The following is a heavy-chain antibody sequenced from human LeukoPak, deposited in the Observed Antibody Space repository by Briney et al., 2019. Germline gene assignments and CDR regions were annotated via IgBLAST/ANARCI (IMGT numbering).Heavy chain of an antibody. CDR2: ISNSGTII. CDR1: GFTFSDYY. J-gene: IGHJ3*02. Sequence: GGSLRLSCAASGFTFSDYYMSWIRQAPGKGLEWVSYISNSGTIISYADSVKGRFTISRDNAKNSLYLQMNSLRAEDTAVYYCARIKVGAFDIWGQGTMVTVSS. D-gene: IGHD3-10*01. V-gene: IGHV3-11*04. CDR3: ARIKVGAFDI.